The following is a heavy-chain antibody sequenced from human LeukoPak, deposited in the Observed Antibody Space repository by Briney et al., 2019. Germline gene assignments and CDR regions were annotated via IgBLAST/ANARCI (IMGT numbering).Heavy chain of an antibody. J-gene: IGHJ4*02. CDR1: KFIFSNYW. D-gene: IGHD6-19*01. V-gene: IGHV3-74*01. CDR2: INSDGSST. Sequence: GGSLRLSCAASKFIFSNYWMHWVRQAPGKGLVWVSRINSDGSSTSYADSVKGQFTISRDNAKNTLYLQMNSLRAEDTAVYYCARRGAVAGTEDYWGQGTLVTVSS. CDR3: ARRGAVAGTEDY.